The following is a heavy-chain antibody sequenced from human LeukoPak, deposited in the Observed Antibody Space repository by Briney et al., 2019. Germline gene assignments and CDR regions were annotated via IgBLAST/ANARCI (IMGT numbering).Heavy chain of an antibody. V-gene: IGHV3-30*02. CDR2: IQYDGSKN. CDR1: GFIFSSYG. CDR3: AKGLYYYDSSGFPA. J-gene: IGHJ5*02. Sequence: GGSLRLSCAASGFIFSSYGMHWVRQAPGKGLEWVAFIQYDGSKNYYADYVKGRFTISRDNSKNTLYMQMNSLRAEDTAVYYCAKGLYYYDSSGFPAWGQGTLVTVSS. D-gene: IGHD3-22*01.